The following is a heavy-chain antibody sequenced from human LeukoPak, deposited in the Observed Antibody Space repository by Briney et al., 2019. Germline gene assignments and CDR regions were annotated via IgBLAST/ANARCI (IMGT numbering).Heavy chain of an antibody. J-gene: IGHJ3*02. CDR3: AGDSDVEPRNGFDI. D-gene: IGHD1-1*01. Sequence: GGSLRLSCAASAFSFSTCAMHWVRQPPGQGLEWVSTISSNGGMTFYSHSVKGRFSISRDNSKSILYLQMSSLRGEDTAVYYCAGDSDVEPRNGFDIWAKGQWPPSLQ. CDR2: ISSNGGMT. CDR1: AFSFSTCA. V-gene: IGHV3-23*01.